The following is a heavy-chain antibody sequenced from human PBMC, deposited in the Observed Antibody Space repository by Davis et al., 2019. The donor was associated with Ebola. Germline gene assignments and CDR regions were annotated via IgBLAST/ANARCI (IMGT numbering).Heavy chain of an antibody. Sequence: GESLKISCVTSGFTFTSYRFHWIRQTPGKGLEWIAHINTRGDARVYADSVRGRFTISRDDAANSLSLQMDSLKHEDTAVYYCVRDYLFAFDSWGQGTPVTVSS. CDR1: GFTFTSYR. CDR3: VRDYLFAFDS. J-gene: IGHJ4*02. V-gene: IGHV3-48*02. D-gene: IGHD3-10*02. CDR2: INTRGDAR.